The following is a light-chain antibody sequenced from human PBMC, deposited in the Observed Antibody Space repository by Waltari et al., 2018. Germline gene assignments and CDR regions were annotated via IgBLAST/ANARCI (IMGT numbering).Light chain of an antibody. Sequence: AIRMTQSPSSLPASTGDRVTITCRASQGISSYLAWYQEKPGKAPKLLIYAASTLQSGVPSRFSGSGSGTDFTLTISCLQSEDFATYYCQQYYSYPPFTFGPGTKVDIK. CDR1: QGISSY. CDR2: AAS. V-gene: IGKV1-8*01. J-gene: IGKJ3*01. CDR3: QQYYSYPPFT.